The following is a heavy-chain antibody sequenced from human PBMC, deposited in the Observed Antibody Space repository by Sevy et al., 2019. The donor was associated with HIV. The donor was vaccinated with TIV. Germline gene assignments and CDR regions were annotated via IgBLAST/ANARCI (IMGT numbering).Heavy chain of an antibody. V-gene: IGHV3-23*01. CDR1: VFTFSTYA. CDR2: ISGRGGST. Sequence: GGSLRLSCAASVFTFSTYAMNWVRQAPGKGLEWVSDISGRGGSTDYADSVKGRFTISRDNSKNMMYLQMNSLRAEDTAIYYCAKVDCSGGTCDSGAFDIWGQGTMVTVSS. J-gene: IGHJ3*02. CDR3: AKVDCSGGTCDSGAFDI. D-gene: IGHD2-15*01.